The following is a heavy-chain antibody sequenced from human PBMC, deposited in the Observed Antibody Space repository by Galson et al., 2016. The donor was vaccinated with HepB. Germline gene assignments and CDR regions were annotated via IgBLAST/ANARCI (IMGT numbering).Heavy chain of an antibody. Sequence: SLRLSCAASGFTFTTYWMTWVRQAPGKGLEWVANIKQDGSEKYYVDSVKGRFTISRDNAMNSLYLQMDDLSPEDTAVYYCVRDSSWNYNYWGQGALVTVSS. D-gene: IGHD1-7*01. CDR2: IKQDGSEK. J-gene: IGHJ4*02. V-gene: IGHV3-7*01. CDR1: GFTFTTYW. CDR3: VRDSSWNYNY.